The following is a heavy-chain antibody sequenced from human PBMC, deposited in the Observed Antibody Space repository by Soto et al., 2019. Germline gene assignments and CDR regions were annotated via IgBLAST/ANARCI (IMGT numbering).Heavy chain of an antibody. V-gene: IGHV1-18*01. CDR1: GYTFTSYG. D-gene: IGHD3-10*01. J-gene: IGHJ6*03. Sequence: GASVKVSCKASGYTFTSYGISWVRQAPGQGLEWMGWISAYNGNTNYAQKLQGRVTMTTDTSTSTAYMELRSLRSDDTAVYYCARLNGDNYYYYMDVWGKGTTVTVSS. CDR3: ARLNGDNYYYYMDV. CDR2: ISAYNGNT.